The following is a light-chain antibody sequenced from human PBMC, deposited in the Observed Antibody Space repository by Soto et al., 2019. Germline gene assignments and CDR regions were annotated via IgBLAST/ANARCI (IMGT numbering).Light chain of an antibody. CDR3: QQYDTYWT. CDR2: DAS. Sequence: TQSPSTLSLSPGAEATLSCRASQSISSWLAWYQQKPGKAPKLLIYDASSLESGVPSRFSGSGSGTEFTLTISSLQPDDFGTYYCQQYDTYWTFGQGTKVDIK. CDR1: QSISSW. J-gene: IGKJ1*01. V-gene: IGKV1-5*01.